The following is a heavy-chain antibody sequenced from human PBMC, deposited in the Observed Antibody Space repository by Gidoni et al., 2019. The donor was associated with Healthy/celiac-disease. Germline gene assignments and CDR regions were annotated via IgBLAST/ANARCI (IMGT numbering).Heavy chain of an antibody. CDR3: ARVALLGAFDI. Sequence: EVQLVESGGGLVQPGGSLRLSCASSGFTFSSYEMNWVRKAPGKGLEWVSYISSSGSTIYYADSVKGRFTISRDNAKNSLYLQMNSLRAEDTAVYYCARVALLGAFDIWGQGTMVTVSS. CDR1: GFTFSSYE. V-gene: IGHV3-48*03. J-gene: IGHJ3*02. CDR2: ISSSGSTI.